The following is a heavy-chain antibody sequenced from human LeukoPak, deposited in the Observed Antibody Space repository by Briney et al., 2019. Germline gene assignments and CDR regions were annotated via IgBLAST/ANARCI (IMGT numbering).Heavy chain of an antibody. CDR1: GGSISSYY. V-gene: IGHV3-53*01. Sequence: ETLSLTCTVSGGSISSYYWSWVRQAPGKGLEWVSVIYSGGSTYYADSVKGRFTISRDNSKNTLYLQMNSLRAEDTAVYYCARISGVGLSDYWGQGTLVTVSS. J-gene: IGHJ4*02. CDR3: ARISGVGLSDY. CDR2: IYSGGST. D-gene: IGHD3/OR15-3a*01.